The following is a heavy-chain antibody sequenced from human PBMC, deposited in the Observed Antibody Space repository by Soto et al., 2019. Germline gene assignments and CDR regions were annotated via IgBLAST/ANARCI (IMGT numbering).Heavy chain of an antibody. CDR2: NYHSGST. D-gene: IGHD1-7*01. J-gene: IGHJ6*02. CDR1: GGSISRSNW. V-gene: IGHV4-4*02. CDR3: AGEMELGYGRDV. Sequence: VQLQETGPGLVKPSGNLSLNCAVSGGSISRSNWWSWVRQPPGKGLEWSGENYHSGSTNYNPSLKSRVTLSVDKSSNQFSLRLLSVSAADTAVYYCAGEMELGYGRDVWGQGTTVTVSS.